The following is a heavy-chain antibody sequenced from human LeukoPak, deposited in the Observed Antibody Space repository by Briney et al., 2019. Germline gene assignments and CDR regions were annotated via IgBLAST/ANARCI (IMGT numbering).Heavy chain of an antibody. D-gene: IGHD3-22*01. V-gene: IGHV5-10-1*01. J-gene: IGHJ3*02. CDR1: GYSFTSYW. CDR3: TRYDSSGYYAFDI. CDR2: IDPSDSYT. Sequence: GASLKISCKGSGYSFTSYWISWVRQMPGKGLEWMGRIDPSDSYTNYSPSFQGHVTISADKSISTAYLQWSSLKASDTAMYYCTRYDSSGYYAFDIWGQGTMVTVSS.